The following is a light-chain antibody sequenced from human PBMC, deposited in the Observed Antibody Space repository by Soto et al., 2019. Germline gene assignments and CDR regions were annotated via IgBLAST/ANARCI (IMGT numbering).Light chain of an antibody. CDR3: QQYINYSWT. V-gene: IGKV1-5*03. J-gene: IGKJ1*01. CDR1: QTISSW. CDR2: KAS. Sequence: DIQMTQSPSTLSASVGDRVTITCRASQTISSWLAWYQQKPGKAPKLLIYKASSLQSGVPSRFSGSGSGTEFTLTISSLQPDDFATYYCQQYINYSWTFGPGTKVEIK.